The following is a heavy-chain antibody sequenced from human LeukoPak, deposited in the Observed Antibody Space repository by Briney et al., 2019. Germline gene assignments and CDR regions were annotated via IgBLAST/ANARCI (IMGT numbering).Heavy chain of an antibody. V-gene: IGHV1-2*02. Sequence: ASVKVSCKASGYTFTGYYMHWVRRAPGQGLEWMGWINPNSGGTNYAQKFQGRVTMTRDTSISTAYMELSRLRSDDTAVYYCARDRSITMIVVVTDGMDVWGQGTTVTVSS. D-gene: IGHD3-22*01. CDR3: ARDRSITMIVVVTDGMDV. CDR1: GYTFTGYY. CDR2: INPNSGGT. J-gene: IGHJ6*02.